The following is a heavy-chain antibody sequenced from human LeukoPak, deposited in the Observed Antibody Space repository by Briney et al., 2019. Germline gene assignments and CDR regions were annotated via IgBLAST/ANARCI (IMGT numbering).Heavy chain of an antibody. CDR2: INPNSGGT. CDR1: GYTFTGYY. CDR3: ARDVGEYCSSTNCYAPHY. D-gene: IGHD2-2*01. Sequence: ASVKVSCKASGYTFTGYYMHWVRQAPGQGLEWMGWINPNSGGTNYAQKFQGRVTMTRDTSITTAYMELSSLRSDDTAVYYCARDVGEYCSSTNCYAPHYWGQGTLVTVSS. V-gene: IGHV1-2*02. J-gene: IGHJ4*02.